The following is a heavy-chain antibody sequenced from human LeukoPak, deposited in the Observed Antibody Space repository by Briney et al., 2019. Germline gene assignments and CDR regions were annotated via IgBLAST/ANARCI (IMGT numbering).Heavy chain of an antibody. CDR3: ARGTMAAASLVGAFQH. CDR2: INPKSGGT. Sequence: GASVKVSCKTSGYTFTGPYIHWVRQAPGQGLEWMGWINPKSGGTNHAQNFQARVTMTRDTSLSTAYMEMTNLTSDDTAVYYCARGTMAAASLVGAFQHWGQGTLVTVSS. J-gene: IGHJ1*01. V-gene: IGHV1-2*02. CDR1: GYTFTGPY. D-gene: IGHD6-25*01.